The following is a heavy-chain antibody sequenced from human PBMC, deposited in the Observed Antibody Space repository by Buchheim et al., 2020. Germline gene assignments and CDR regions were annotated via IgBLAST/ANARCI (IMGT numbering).Heavy chain of an antibody. Sequence: QVQLQESGPGLVKPSGTLSLTCAVSGGSITSSHWWTWVRQPPGKGLEWIGEIDHTGSTNYRPSLASRVTILVDRSKNQFSLTLRSVTAADTGFYYCARDPSSSATFDSWGQGTL. CDR2: IDHTGST. CDR3: ARDPSSSATFDS. J-gene: IGHJ5*01. CDR1: GGSITSSHW. D-gene: IGHD2-2*01. V-gene: IGHV4-4*02.